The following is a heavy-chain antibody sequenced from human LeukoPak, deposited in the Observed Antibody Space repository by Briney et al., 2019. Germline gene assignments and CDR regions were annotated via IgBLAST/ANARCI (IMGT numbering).Heavy chain of an antibody. J-gene: IGHJ4*02. Sequence: ASVKVSCKASGFTFTSFAMQWVRQARGHRLEWKGWIVVGSGNTNYAQKFQERVTITRDMSTSTAYMELSSLRSEDTAVYYCAAAGFAPDYGDYEFDYWGQGTLVTVSS. V-gene: IGHV1-58*02. CDR3: AAAGFAPDYGDYEFDY. CDR1: GFTFTSFA. D-gene: IGHD4-17*01. CDR2: IVVGSGNT.